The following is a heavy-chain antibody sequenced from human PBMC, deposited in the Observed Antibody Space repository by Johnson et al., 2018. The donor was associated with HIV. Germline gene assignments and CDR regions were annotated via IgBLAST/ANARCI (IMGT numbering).Heavy chain of an antibody. CDR1: GFTFSTYG. CDR3: AKDIWLRGAFDI. CDR2: LSYDGNNK. Sequence: QMLLVESGGGVVQPGRSLRLSCIASGFTFSTYGMHWVRQAPGKGLQWVALLSYDGNNKYYSDPVQGRFTISRDNSKNTLYLHMNNLTAEETAVYHCAKDIWLRGAFDIWGQGTMVTVSS. V-gene: IGHV3-30*18. D-gene: IGHD3-10*01. J-gene: IGHJ3*02.